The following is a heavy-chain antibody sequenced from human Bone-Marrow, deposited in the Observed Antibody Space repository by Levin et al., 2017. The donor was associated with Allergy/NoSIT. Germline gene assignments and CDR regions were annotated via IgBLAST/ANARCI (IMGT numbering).Heavy chain of an antibody. CDR3: AKHKEQWLNYDALDI. Sequence: RPGGSLRLSCATSGFTFSKYGMYWVRQAPGKGLEWVALISYEGSSKYYGDSVKGRFTVSRDNSENTLYLQMSSLTTKDTAVYYCAKHKEQWLNYDALDIWGHGTMVTVSS. CDR2: ISYEGSSK. CDR1: GFTFSKYG. V-gene: IGHV3-30*18. D-gene: IGHD5-12*01. J-gene: IGHJ3*02.